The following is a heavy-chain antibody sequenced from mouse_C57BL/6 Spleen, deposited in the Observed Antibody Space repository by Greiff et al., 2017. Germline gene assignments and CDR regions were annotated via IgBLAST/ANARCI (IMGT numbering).Heavy chain of an antibody. CDR1: GFTFSDYY. Sequence: EVQRVESEGGLVQPGSSMKLSCTASGFTFSDYYMAWVRQVPEKGLEWVANINYDGSSTYYLDSLKSRFIISRDNAKNILYLQMSSLKSEDTATYYCARGGGNTWFAYWGQGTLVTVSA. V-gene: IGHV5-16*01. CDR2: INYDGSST. D-gene: IGHD2-1*01. J-gene: IGHJ3*01. CDR3: ARGGGNTWFAY.